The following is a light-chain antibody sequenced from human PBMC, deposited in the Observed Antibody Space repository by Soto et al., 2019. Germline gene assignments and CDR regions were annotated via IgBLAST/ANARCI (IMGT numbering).Light chain of an antibody. CDR3: QQYYAVPWT. J-gene: IGKJ1*01. CDR2: WAS. Sequence: DIVMTQSPDSLAVSLGERATINCKSSQSVLYSSTKKNCLAWYQQKPGQPPKLLIYWASTRESGVPDRFSGSGSGTDFTLTISSLQAEDVAVYYCQQYYAVPWTFGQGTKVAI. CDR1: QSVLYSSTKKNC. V-gene: IGKV4-1*01.